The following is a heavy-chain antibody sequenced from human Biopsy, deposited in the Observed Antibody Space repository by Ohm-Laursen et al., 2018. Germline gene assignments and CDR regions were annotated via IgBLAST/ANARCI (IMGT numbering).Heavy chain of an antibody. CDR2: ISWNSVGI. Sequence: SLRLSCAASGFIFDDYAMHWVRQAPGKGLEWVPGISWNSVGIGYADSVKGRFTISRDNAKNFLYLEMNNLRPEDTALYYCAKIHCSGGSCYPNAFDMWGHGTRVTVS. CDR1: GFIFDDYA. CDR3: AKIHCSGGSCYPNAFDM. J-gene: IGHJ3*02. D-gene: IGHD2-15*01. V-gene: IGHV3-9*01.